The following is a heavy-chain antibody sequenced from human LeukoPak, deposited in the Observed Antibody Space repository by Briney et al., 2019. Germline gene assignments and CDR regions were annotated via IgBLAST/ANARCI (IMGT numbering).Heavy chain of an antibody. CDR2: ISSSSSYI. CDR1: GFTFSDYY. D-gene: IGHD4-17*01. CDR3: ARDPLGNYGDYGSDY. Sequence: PGGSLRLSCAASGFTFSDYYMNWVRQAPGKGLEWVSSISSSSSYIYYADSVKGRFTISRDNAKNSLYLQMNSLRAEDTAVYYCARDPLGNYGDYGSDYWGQGTLVTVSS. V-gene: IGHV3-21*01. J-gene: IGHJ4*02.